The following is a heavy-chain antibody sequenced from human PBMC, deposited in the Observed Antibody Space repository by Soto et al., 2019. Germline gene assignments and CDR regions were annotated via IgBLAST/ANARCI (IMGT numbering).Heavy chain of an antibody. D-gene: IGHD4-4*01. Sequence: QVQLVESGGGVVQPGRSLRLSCAASGFTFSSYGMHWVRQAPGKGLEWVAVISYDGSNKYYADSVKGRFTISRDNSKNTLYLQMNSLRAEDTAVYYCAKDEEPHYSNYVADYWGQGTLVTVSS. V-gene: IGHV3-30*18. CDR2: ISYDGSNK. J-gene: IGHJ4*02. CDR3: AKDEEPHYSNYVADY. CDR1: GFTFSSYG.